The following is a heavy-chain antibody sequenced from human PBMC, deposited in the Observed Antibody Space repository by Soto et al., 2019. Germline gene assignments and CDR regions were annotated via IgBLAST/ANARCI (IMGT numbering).Heavy chain of an antibody. D-gene: IGHD2-15*01. CDR2: ISSSSSTI. J-gene: IGHJ4*02. CDR1: EFTFSSFS. CDR3: ARDAPRCSGGTCLDY. V-gene: IGHV3-48*02. Sequence: EVQLMESGGGLVQPGGSLRLSCAASEFTFSSFSMHWVRQAPGKGLEWVSYISSSSSTIYYADSVRGRFTISRDNAKNSLYLQMNSLRDEDTAVFYCARDAPRCSGGTCLDYWGQGTLVTVSS.